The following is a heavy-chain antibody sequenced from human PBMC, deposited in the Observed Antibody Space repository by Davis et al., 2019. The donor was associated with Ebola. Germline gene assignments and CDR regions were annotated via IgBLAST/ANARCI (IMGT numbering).Heavy chain of an antibody. J-gene: IGHJ4*02. V-gene: IGHV3-23*01. CDR2: IRDGGGST. Sequence: PGGSLRLSCAASGFTFSNYAMSWVRQAPGKGLEWVSSIRDGGGSTYYADSVKGRFTISRDNSKNMLYLQMNSLRAEDTAVYYCATRLWDGDSWGQGTLVTVSS. CDR1: GFTFSNYA. D-gene: IGHD1-1*01. CDR3: ATRLWDGDS.